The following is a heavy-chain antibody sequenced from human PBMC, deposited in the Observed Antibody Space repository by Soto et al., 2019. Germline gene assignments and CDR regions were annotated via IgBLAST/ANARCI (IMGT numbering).Heavy chain of an antibody. CDR3: ARDWSGPGNSAYYYYNMDV. J-gene: IGHJ6*03. CDR1: ELIFSNSG. V-gene: IGHV3-74*01. Sequence: GGSLRLSCAASELIFSNSGRHWVRKAPGKGLVWVSRINSDGSSTDYADTVKGRFTISRDNAKNTLYLQMNSLRAEDTALYYCARDWSGPGNSAYYYYNMDVWGKGTTVTVSS. D-gene: IGHD3-3*01. CDR2: INSDGSST.